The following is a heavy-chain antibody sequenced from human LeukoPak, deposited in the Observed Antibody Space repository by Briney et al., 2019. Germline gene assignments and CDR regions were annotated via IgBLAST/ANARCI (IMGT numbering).Heavy chain of an antibody. J-gene: IGHJ3*02. Sequence: GGSLRLSCATSGFNFRNFEMTWVRQAPGKGLEWVSYIGTTGGTIYHADSVEGRFTTSRDNSNNSLSLHMNSLRAEDTAVYYCARLTRVSQGQDAFDIWGQGTVVAVSS. D-gene: IGHD6-6*01. CDR1: GFNFRNFE. CDR3: ARLTRVSQGQDAFDI. CDR2: IGTTGGTI. V-gene: IGHV3-48*03.